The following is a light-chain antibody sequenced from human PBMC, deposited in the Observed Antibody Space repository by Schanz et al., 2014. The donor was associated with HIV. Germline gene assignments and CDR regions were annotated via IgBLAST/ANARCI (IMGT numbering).Light chain of an antibody. V-gene: IGLV2-11*01. CDR3: CSFAGTIWV. J-gene: IGLJ3*02. CDR2: DVS. Sequence: QSALTQPRSVSGSPGQSVTISCTGTSSDVGGYNYVSWYQQHPGKAPKLMIYDVSNRPSGVSNRFSGSKSGNTASLTISGLQAEDEADYYCCSFAGTIWVFGGGTKLTVL. CDR1: SSDVGGYNY.